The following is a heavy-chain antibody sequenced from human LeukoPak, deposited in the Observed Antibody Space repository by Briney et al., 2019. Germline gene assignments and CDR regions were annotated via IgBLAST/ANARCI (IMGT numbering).Heavy chain of an antibody. CDR2: ISGSGDNT. Sequence: GGSLRLSCAASGFTFSTYAMSWVRQAPGKGLEWGSAISGSGDNTKYADSVKGRFAISRDNSKNTLYLQMNSLRAEDSAIYYCAKARSAWYLFDYWGQGTPVTVSS. CDR1: GFTFSTYA. CDR3: AKARSAWYLFDY. D-gene: IGHD6-19*01. V-gene: IGHV3-23*01. J-gene: IGHJ4*02.